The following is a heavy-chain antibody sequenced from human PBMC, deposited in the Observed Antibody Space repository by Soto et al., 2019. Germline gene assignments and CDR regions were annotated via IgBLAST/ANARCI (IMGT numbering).Heavy chain of an antibody. CDR3: AKGDYSNPFGFDY. J-gene: IGHJ4*02. CDR1: GFTFSSYG. Sequence: VQLVESGGGVVQPGRSLRLSCAASGFTFSSYGMHWVRQAPGKGLEWVAVISYDGSNKYYADSVKGRFTISRDNSKNTLYLQMNSLRAEDTAVYYCAKGDYSNPFGFDYWGQGTLVTVSS. V-gene: IGHV3-30*18. CDR2: ISYDGSNK. D-gene: IGHD4-4*01.